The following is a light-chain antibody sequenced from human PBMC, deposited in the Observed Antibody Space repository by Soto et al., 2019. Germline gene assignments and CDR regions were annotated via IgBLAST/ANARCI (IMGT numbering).Light chain of an antibody. CDR1: SSDVGGYNY. V-gene: IGLV2-11*01. CDR3: CSYAGSYTLVV. Sequence: QSALTQPRSVSGSPGQSVTISCTGTSSDVGGYNYVSWYQQYPGKAPKLMIYDVTQRPSGVPDRFSGSKSGNTASLTISGLQAEDEADYYCCSYAGSYTLVVFGGGTKLTVL. CDR2: DVT. J-gene: IGLJ2*01.